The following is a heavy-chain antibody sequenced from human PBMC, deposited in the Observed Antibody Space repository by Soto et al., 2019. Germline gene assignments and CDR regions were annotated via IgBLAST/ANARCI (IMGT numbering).Heavy chain of an antibody. CDR1: GFTFSSYG. CDR2: ISYDGSNK. J-gene: IGHJ4*02. Sequence: QVQLVESGGGVVQPGRSLRLSCAASGFTFSSYGMHWVRQAPGKGLEWVAVISYDGSNKYYADSVKGRFTISRDNSKKTLYLAMNSLRAEDTAVYYCSGDSSGWHLDYWGQGTLVTVSS. V-gene: IGHV3-30*03. CDR3: SGDSSGWHLDY. D-gene: IGHD6-19*01.